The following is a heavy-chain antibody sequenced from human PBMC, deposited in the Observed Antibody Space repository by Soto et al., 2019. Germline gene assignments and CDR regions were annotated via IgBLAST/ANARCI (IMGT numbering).Heavy chain of an antibody. CDR2: ISGYNGDT. D-gene: IGHD2-15*01. J-gene: IGHJ4*02. Sequence: QVQVVQSGAEVKKPGASVKVSCKASGYTFTTYGISWVRQAPGQGLEWMGWISGYNGDTNYAQKFQGRVTMTTDTSTSTAHMELRSLRSDDTAVYYCARAAVEAAPFDYWGQGTLVTVSS. V-gene: IGHV1-18*01. CDR1: GYTFTTYG. CDR3: ARAAVEAAPFDY.